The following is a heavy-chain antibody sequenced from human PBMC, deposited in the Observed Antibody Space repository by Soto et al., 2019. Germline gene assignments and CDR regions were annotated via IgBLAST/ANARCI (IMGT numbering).Heavy chain of an antibody. CDR1: GFTFNIYA. V-gene: IGHV3-23*01. CDR3: ARGDDILTGPILEY. CDR2: ISGSGGSS. J-gene: IGHJ4*02. Sequence: EVQLLESGGALVQPGGSLRLSCAASGFTFNIYAMNWVRQAPGRGLEWVSAISGSGGSSYYADSVKGRFTVSSDNSWNTLSLQMNRLRAEDAAVYYCARGDDILTGPILEYWGQGTLVSVSS. D-gene: IGHD3-9*01.